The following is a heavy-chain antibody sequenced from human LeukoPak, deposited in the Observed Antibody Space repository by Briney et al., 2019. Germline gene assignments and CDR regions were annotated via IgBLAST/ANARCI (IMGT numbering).Heavy chain of an antibody. CDR3: AKDRQKGDYGGGNFFDS. Sequence: GGSLRLSCAASGFTFDDYAMHWVRQVPGKGLQWISSINWVGDTSSYTDSVKGRFTVSRDNTKGTLHLQMHSLRSEDTALYYCAKDRQKGDYGGGNFFDSWGHGTLVTVSS. V-gene: IGHV3-43D*03. CDR2: INWVGDTS. CDR1: GFTFDDYA. D-gene: IGHD4-17*01. J-gene: IGHJ4*01.